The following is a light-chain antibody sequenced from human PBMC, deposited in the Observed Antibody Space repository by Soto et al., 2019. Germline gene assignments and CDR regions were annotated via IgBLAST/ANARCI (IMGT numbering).Light chain of an antibody. J-gene: IGKJ1*01. CDR2: DAS. V-gene: IGKV1-33*01. Sequence: DIQMTQSPSALSASTGDRVTITCQASQEIRHYLNWYQQKPGKAPKLLIYDASNLQTGVPSRFRVGGSGTTFIFIISMLQPEDFAIYYGQQYEKLVTFGQATKVEMK. CDR1: QEIRHY. CDR3: QQYEKLVT.